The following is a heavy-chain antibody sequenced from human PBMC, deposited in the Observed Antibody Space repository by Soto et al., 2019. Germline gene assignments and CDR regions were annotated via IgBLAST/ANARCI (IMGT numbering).Heavy chain of an antibody. CDR2: INHIGST. V-gene: IGHV4-34*01. J-gene: IGHJ6*02. CDR1: GGSFSGYY. CDR3: ARGGRVMSTPSKQWSGWQVYYYYYGMDV. Sequence: PSETLSLTCAVYGGSFSGYYWSWIRQPPGKGLEWIGEINHIGSTNYNPSLKSRVTISVDTSKNQFSLKLSSVTAADTAVYYCARGGRVMSTPSKQWSGWQVYYYYYGMDVWGQGTTVTVSS. D-gene: IGHD6-19*01.